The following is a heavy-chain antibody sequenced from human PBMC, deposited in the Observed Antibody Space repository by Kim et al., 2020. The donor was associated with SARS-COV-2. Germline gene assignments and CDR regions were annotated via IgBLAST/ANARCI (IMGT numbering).Heavy chain of an antibody. Sequence: GGSLRLSCAASGFTFSSYSMNWVRQAPGKGLEWVSSISSSSSYIYYADSVKGRFTISRDNAKNSLYLQMNSLRAEDTAVYYCARVSSSWYGPYITGPFDYWGQGTLVTVSS. V-gene: IGHV3-21*01. CDR2: ISSSSSYI. CDR1: GFTFSSYS. D-gene: IGHD6-13*01. CDR3: ARVSSSWYGPYITGPFDY. J-gene: IGHJ4*02.